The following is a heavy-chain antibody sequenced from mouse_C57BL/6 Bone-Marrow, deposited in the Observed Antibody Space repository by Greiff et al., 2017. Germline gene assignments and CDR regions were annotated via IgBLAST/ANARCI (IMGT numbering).Heavy chain of an antibody. J-gene: IGHJ1*03. CDR1: GYAFSSSW. Sequence: QVQLQQSGPELVKPGASVKISCKASGYAFSSSWMNWVKQRPGKGLEWIGRIYPGDGDTNYNAKFKGTATLTADKSSSTAYMQLSSLTSEDSAVYFCARAPIYYYGSRYFDVWGTGTTVTVSS. D-gene: IGHD1-1*01. CDR2: IYPGDGDT. CDR3: ARAPIYYYGSRYFDV. V-gene: IGHV1-82*01.